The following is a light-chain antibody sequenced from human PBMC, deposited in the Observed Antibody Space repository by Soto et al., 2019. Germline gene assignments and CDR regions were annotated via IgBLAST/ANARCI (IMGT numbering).Light chain of an antibody. V-gene: IGLV2-8*01. CDR3: MSYAGGNRFV. J-gene: IGLJ1*01. CDR1: VSDVGGYNY. Sequence: LTQRPCGSGSPGQSVTISCAGTVSDVGGYNYVSWYQQHPGKVPQLMIYQVSKRPSGVPDRFSASKSDTTASLTISGLQAEDEGDYYCMSYAGGNRFVFGTGTKVTVL. CDR2: QVS.